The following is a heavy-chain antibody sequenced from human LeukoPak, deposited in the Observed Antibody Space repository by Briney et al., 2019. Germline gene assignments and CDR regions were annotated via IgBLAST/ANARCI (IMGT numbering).Heavy chain of an antibody. V-gene: IGHV3-30*02. CDR3: VKNGDRGAYCSGGSCYPYYYYYMDV. J-gene: IGHJ6*03. D-gene: IGHD2-15*01. Sequence: PGGSLRLSCAASGFTFSSYGMHWVRQAPGKGLEWVAFIRYEGSNKYYEAPVKGRFPISRDNSKDTLYLQMNSVRAEDTAIYYCVKNGDRGAYCSGGSCYPYYYYYMDVWGKGTTVTISS. CDR2: IRYEGSNK. CDR1: GFTFSSYG.